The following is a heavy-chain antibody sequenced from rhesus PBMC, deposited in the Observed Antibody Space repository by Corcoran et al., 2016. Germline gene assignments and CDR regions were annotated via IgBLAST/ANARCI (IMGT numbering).Heavy chain of an antibody. D-gene: IGHD1-26*01. CDR3: ATIRGAYNWSDFDY. CDR2: IYGSSGST. CDR1: GGSISSNY. Sequence: QVQLQESGPGLVKPSETLSLTCAVSGGSISSNYWSWIRQPPGKGLEWIGYIYGSSGSTYYNPSLKSRVTISTATSKTQFSLKLSSVTAAATAVYYCATIRGAYNWSDFDYWGQGVLVTVSS. V-gene: IGHV4-160*01. J-gene: IGHJ4*01.